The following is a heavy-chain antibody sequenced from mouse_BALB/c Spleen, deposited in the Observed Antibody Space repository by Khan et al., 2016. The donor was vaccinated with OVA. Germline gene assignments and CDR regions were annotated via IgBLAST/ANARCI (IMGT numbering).Heavy chain of an antibody. D-gene: IGHD2-3*01. V-gene: IGHV1-77*01. Sequence: QVQLQQSGTELARPGTSVKLSCKASGYTFTDYYITWVKQRPGQGLEWIGEIYPGSGNTYYNENFKGKASLTADTSSNTAYMQLSSLTSEDSAVYFCARMDTTSLDYWGQGTTLTVSS. CDR1: GYTFTDYY. CDR3: ARMDTTSLDY. CDR2: IYPGSGNT. J-gene: IGHJ2*01.